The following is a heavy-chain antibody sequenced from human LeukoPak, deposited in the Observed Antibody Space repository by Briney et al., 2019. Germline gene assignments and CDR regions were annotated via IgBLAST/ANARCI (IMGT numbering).Heavy chain of an antibody. V-gene: IGHV4-34*01. CDR1: GGSFSGYY. J-gene: IGHJ4*02. CDR3: ARVSSQAMIRY. CDR2: INHSGST. Sequence: SETLSLTCAVYGGSFSGYYWSWIRQPPGKGLEWIGEINHSGSTNYNPSFKSRVTISVDTSKNQFSLKLSSVTAADTAVYYCARVSSQAMIRYWGQGTLVTVSS. D-gene: IGHD3-22*01.